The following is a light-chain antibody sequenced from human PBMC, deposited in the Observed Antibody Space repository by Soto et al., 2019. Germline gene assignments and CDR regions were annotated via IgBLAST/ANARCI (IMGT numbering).Light chain of an antibody. Sequence: DNGLTLSPGTLSLYKRERATLSFSASETVNVNYLAWYQQKRGQAPRLLIYGASRRATGIPDRFSGSGSGTDFTLTISSLEPEDSAVYYCQQRHMWPITFGQGTRLEIK. CDR3: QQRHMWPIT. CDR1: ETVNVNY. CDR2: GAS. V-gene: IGKV3D-20*02. J-gene: IGKJ5*01.